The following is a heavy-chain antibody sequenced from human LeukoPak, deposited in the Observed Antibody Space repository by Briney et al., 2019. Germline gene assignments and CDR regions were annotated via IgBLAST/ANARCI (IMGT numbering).Heavy chain of an antibody. D-gene: IGHD2-15*01. CDR2: ISGSGGST. CDR3: AKDPSVCSGGSCYFDY. J-gene: IGHJ4*02. CDR1: GFTFSSYA. Sequence: GGSLRLSCAASGFTFSSYAMSWVRQAPGKGLEWVSAISGSGGSTYYADSVKGRFTISRDNSKNTLYLQMNSLRADDTAVYYCAKDPSVCSGGSCYFDYWGQGTLVTVSS. V-gene: IGHV3-23*01.